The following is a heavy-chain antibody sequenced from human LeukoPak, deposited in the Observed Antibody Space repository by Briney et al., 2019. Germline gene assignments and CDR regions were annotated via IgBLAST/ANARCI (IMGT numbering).Heavy chain of an antibody. CDR1: GFTFSNYA. CDR2: ISGTGDNT. Sequence: PGGSLRLSCAASGFTFSNYAMGWVRQTPGKGLVWVSTISGTGDNTYYADSQKGRFIISRDNSKNTVYLQMYSLRAEDTAVYYCAKCPLKTYYYGSGSYWFDPWGQGTLVTVSS. CDR3: AKCPLKTYYYGSGSYWFDP. V-gene: IGHV3-23*01. J-gene: IGHJ5*02. D-gene: IGHD3-10*01.